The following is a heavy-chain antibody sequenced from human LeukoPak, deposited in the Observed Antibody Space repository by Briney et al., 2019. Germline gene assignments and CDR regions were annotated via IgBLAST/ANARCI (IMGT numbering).Heavy chain of an antibody. V-gene: IGHV1-8*02. CDR3: ARDDYSSGWYYFDY. CDR1: GYTFTGYY. D-gene: IGHD6-19*01. J-gene: IGHJ4*02. CDR2: MNPNSGNT. Sequence: ASVKVSCKASGYTFTGYYMHWVRQATGQGLEWMGWMNPNSGNTGYAQKFQGRVTMTRNTSISTAYMELSSLRSEDTAVYYCARDDYSSGWYYFDYWGQGTLVTVSS.